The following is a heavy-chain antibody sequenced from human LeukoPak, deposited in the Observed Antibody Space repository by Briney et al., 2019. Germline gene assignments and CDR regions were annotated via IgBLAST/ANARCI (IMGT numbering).Heavy chain of an antibody. V-gene: IGHV3-48*01. J-gene: IGHJ5*02. CDR3: ARDAGNSGYGCDL. Sequence: GGSLRLSCAASGLTFSTYAMSWVRQAPGTGLEWVSHIRSSSETFYADSVKGRFTISRDNARNSLYLQMNNLRGEDTAIYYCARDAGNSGYGCDLWGQGTLVTVSS. D-gene: IGHD5-12*01. CDR1: GLTFSTYA. CDR2: IRSSSET.